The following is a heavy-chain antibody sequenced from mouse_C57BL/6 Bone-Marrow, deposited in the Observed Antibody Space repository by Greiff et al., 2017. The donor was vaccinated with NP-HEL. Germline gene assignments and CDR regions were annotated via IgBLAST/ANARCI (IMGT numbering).Heavy chain of an antibody. CDR2: IYPRDGST. CDR3: ARTATVVAPGFAY. D-gene: IGHD1-1*01. V-gene: IGHV1-85*01. Sequence: QVQLQQSGPELVKPGASVKLSCKASGYTFTSYDINWVKQRPGQGLEWIGWIYPRDGSTKYNEKSKGKATLPVDTSSSPAYMKRHSLTSEYSAVYFCARTATVVAPGFAYWGQGTLVTVSA. CDR1: GYTFTSYD. J-gene: IGHJ3*01.